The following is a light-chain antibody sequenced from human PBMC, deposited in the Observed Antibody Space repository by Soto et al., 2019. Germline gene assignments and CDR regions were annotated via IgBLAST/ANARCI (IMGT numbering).Light chain of an antibody. CDR3: QHYNSYSEA. J-gene: IGKJ1*01. CDR1: QTISSW. V-gene: IGKV1-5*03. CDR2: KAS. Sequence: DIQMTQSPSTLSGSVGDRLTITCRASQTISSWLAWYQQKQGKAHKXLIYKASTLKSGVPSRFSGSGSGTELTITISSLQPDDVETYDCQHYNSYSEAFGQGTKVDIK.